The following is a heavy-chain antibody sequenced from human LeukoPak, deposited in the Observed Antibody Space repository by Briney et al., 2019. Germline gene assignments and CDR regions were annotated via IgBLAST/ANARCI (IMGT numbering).Heavy chain of an antibody. V-gene: IGHV3-73*01. D-gene: IGHD3-3*01. CDR1: GFILNASA. Sequence: GGSLRLSCAASGFILNASAIYWVRQASGKGLEWVGRIGSKDHAYATSYAASLKGRFTISRDDSKNMAYLQMNSLKIEDTAVYYCTSPIFSSIPSRPVDYWGQGTLVTVSS. CDR2: IGSKDHAYAT. J-gene: IGHJ4*02. CDR3: TSPIFSSIPSRPVDY.